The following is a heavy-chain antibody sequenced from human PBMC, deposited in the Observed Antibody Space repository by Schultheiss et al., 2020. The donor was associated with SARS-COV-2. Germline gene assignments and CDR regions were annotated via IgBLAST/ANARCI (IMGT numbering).Heavy chain of an antibody. Sequence: GESLKISCAASGFTFNSYAMSWVRQAPGKGLEWVSAISCSGGSTYYADSVKGRFTISRNKSKNTLYLQMNSLRDEDTAVYYCAKEGGCKLGGRRTEIYYFDYWGQGTLVTVSS. CDR3: AKEGGCKLGGRRTEIYYFDY. J-gene: IGHJ4*02. D-gene: IGHD2-8*01. CDR2: ISCSGGST. CDR1: GFTFNSYA. V-gene: IGHV3-23*01.